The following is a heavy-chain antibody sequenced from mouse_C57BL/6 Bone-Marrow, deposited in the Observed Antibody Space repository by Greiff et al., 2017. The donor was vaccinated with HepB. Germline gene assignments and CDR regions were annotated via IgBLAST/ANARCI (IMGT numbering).Heavy chain of an antibody. CDR3: ARPYKGYPWYFDY. CDR1: GFTFSDYG. J-gene: IGHJ2*01. D-gene: IGHD2-2*01. Sequence: EVQVVESGGGLVKPGGSLKLSCAASGFTFSDYGMHWVRQAPEKGLEWVAYISSGSSTIYYADTVKGRFTISRDNAKNTLFLQMTSLRSEDTDMYYCARPYKGYPWYFDYWGQGTTLTVSS. V-gene: IGHV5-17*01. CDR2: ISSGSSTI.